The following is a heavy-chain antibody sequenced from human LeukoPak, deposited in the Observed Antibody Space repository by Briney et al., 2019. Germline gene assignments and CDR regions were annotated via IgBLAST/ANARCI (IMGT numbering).Heavy chain of an antibody. J-gene: IGHJ4*02. CDR2: LGNDEKTI. V-gene: IGHV3-30*04. CDR1: GFTFTGHS. D-gene: IGHD1-26*01. CDR3: AREKQSGGTPFDY. Sequence: GGSLRLSCVAPGFTFTGHSMHWVRQAPGKGLEWVAVLGNDEKTIFYADSLKGRFTVSRDNSKNTVYLQMNSLRDEDTAVYYCAREKQSGGTPFDYWGQGSLVTVSS.